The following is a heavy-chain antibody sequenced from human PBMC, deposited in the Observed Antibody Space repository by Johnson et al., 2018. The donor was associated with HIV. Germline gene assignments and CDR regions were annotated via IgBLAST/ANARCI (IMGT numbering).Heavy chain of an antibody. J-gene: IGHJ3*02. Sequence: VQLVESGGGLVQPGRSLRLSCAASGFTFSSYWMSWVHQAPGKGLEWVANIKQDGSEKYYVDSVKGRFTISRDNSKNTLYLQMNSLRAEDTAVYYCAKDTYSHRLTVTESGFDIWGQGTMVTVSS. CDR2: IKQDGSEK. CDR1: GFTFSSYW. D-gene: IGHD4-11*01. V-gene: IGHV3-7*01. CDR3: AKDTYSHRLTVTESGFDI.